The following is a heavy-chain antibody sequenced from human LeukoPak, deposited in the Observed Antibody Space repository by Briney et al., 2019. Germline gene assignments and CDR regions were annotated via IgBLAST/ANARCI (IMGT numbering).Heavy chain of an antibody. CDR1: GFTFNRYG. Sequence: GGSLRLSCAASGFTFNRYGMHWVRQATGKGLEWVSFIRYDESKEYYADSVKGRFTISRDYSTNTVYLQMNSLRVEDTAVYYCARAKRNGFDIWGQGTMVTVSS. J-gene: IGHJ3*02. CDR3: ARAKRNGFDI. V-gene: IGHV3-30*02. CDR2: IRYDESKE.